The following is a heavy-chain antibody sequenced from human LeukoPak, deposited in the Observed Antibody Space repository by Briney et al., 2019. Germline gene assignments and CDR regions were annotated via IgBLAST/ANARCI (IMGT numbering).Heavy chain of an antibody. D-gene: IGHD1-1*01. J-gene: IGHJ4*02. Sequence: GGSLRLSCAASGFTFTSHEMNWVRQAPGKGLEWVSYITRSGGTIYYADSVKGRFTISRDNAKNSLYLQMNSLRAEDTAVYYCAREDDNLYYFDYWGQGTLVTVSS. CDR1: GFTFTSHE. CDR3: AREDDNLYYFDY. CDR2: ITRSGGTI. V-gene: IGHV3-48*03.